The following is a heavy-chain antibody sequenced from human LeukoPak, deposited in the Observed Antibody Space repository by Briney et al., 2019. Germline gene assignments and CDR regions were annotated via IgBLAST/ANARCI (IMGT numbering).Heavy chain of an antibody. J-gene: IGHJ4*02. CDR3: ARRQGRSYYDILTGSIDY. Sequence: KPSETLSLTCAVYGGSFSGYYWSWIRQPPGKGLEWIGEINHSGSTNYNPSLKSRVTISVDTSKNQFSLKLSSVTAADTAVYYCARRQGRSYYDILTGSIDYWGQGMVVTVSS. D-gene: IGHD3-9*01. CDR2: INHSGST. V-gene: IGHV4-34*01. CDR1: GGSFSGYY.